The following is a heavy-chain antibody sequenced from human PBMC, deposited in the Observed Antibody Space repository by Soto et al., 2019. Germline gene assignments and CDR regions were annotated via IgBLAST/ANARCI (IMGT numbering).Heavy chain of an antibody. V-gene: IGHV3-48*01. Sequence: PGESLKISCAASGFTFSSYSMNWVRQAPGKGLEWVSYISSSSSTIYYADSVKGRFTISRDNAKNSLYLQMNSLRAEDTAVYYCASIRSSTSPFHYYYYYMDVWGKGTTVTV. D-gene: IGHD2-2*01. CDR3: ASIRSSTSPFHYYYYYMDV. J-gene: IGHJ6*03. CDR2: ISSSSSTI. CDR1: GFTFSSYS.